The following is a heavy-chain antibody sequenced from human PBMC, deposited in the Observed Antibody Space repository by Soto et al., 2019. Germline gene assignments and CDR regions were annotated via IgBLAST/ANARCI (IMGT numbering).Heavy chain of an antibody. CDR2: ISSNGVGT. Sequence: EVQLAESGGGLAQPGGSLRLSCAASGFTLSGYAMDWVRQAPGKGLEYVSGISSNGVGTYYANSVQGRFTISRDNSKNTVYLKMGSLRPEDMAVYYCARRARPDFYYMAVWGKGTPVTVS. CDR3: ARRARPDFYYMAV. D-gene: IGHD6-6*01. J-gene: IGHJ6*03. CDR1: GFTLSGYA. V-gene: IGHV3-64*01.